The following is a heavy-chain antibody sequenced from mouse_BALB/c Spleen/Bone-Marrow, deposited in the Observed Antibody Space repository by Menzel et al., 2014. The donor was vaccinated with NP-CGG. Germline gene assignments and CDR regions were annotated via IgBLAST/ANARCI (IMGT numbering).Heavy chain of an antibody. V-gene: IGHV1-54*01. Sequence: QVQLQQSGAELVRPGTSVKVSCKASGYAFTNYLIEWVKQRPGQGLEWIGMINPGSGGTNYNEKFKGKATLTADKSSSTAYMQLSSLTSDDSAVYFCARDWLPPFAYWGQGTLVTVST. D-gene: IGHD2-2*01. CDR1: GYAFTNYL. CDR3: ARDWLPPFAY. J-gene: IGHJ3*01. CDR2: INPGSGGT.